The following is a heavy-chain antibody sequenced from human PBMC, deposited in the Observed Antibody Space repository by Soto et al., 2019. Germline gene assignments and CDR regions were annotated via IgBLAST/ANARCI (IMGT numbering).Heavy chain of an antibody. CDR1: GYTFTSYA. V-gene: IGHV1-3*05. CDR2: INAGNGNT. CDR3: ARDDYSGSYFDY. D-gene: IGHD1-26*01. Sequence: QVQLVQSGAEEKKPGASVKVSCKASGYTFTSYAMHWVRLAPGQRLEWMGWINAGNGNTKYSQKFKGRVTITRDTSASTAYMELSSLRSEDTAVYYCARDDYSGSYFDYWGQGTLVTVSS. J-gene: IGHJ4*02.